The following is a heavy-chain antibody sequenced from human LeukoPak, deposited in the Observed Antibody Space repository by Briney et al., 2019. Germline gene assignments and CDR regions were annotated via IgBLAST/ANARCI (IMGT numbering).Heavy chain of an antibody. CDR2: INPNSGAT. V-gene: IGHV1-2*02. Sequence: ASVKVSCKASGYTFSGYYIHWVRQGPGQGLEWMGWINPNSGATNSAQKFRGRVTMTRDTSITTAYMELSRLRSDDTAVYYCARDYYDTSGYFDYWGLGTLLTVSS. CDR3: ARDYYDTSGYFDY. CDR1: GYTFSGYY. J-gene: IGHJ4*02. D-gene: IGHD3-22*01.